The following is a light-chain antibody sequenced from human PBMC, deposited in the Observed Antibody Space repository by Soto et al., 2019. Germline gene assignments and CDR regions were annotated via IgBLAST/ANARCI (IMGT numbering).Light chain of an antibody. CDR3: QQYNGYSAWA. CDR2: DAA. J-gene: IGKJ1*01. Sequence: GDRVTITGRASQNINNWLAWYQKKPGKAPKLLIFDAASLESGVPSRFSGSESGTEFTLTINSLQPDDFATYYCQQYNGYSAWAFGQGTRVEI. CDR1: QNINNW. V-gene: IGKV1-5*01.